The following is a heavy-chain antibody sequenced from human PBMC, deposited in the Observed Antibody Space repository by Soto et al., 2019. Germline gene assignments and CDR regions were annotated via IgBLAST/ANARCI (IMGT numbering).Heavy chain of an antibody. CDR1: GFTVSSNY. Sequence: PGGSLRLSCAASGFTVSSNYMSWVRQAPGKGLEWVSVIYSGGSTYYADSVKGRFTISRDNSKKTLYLQMNSLRAEDTAVYYCGRGLPSLLFFAYWAQGPLVTVSS. D-gene: IGHD2-15*01. V-gene: IGHV3-66*01. J-gene: IGHJ4*02. CDR3: GRGLPSLLFFAY. CDR2: IYSGGST.